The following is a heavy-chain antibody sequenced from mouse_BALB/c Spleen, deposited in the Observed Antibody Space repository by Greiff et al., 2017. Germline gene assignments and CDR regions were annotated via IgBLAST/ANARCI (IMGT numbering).Heavy chain of an antibody. J-gene: IGHJ1*01. CDR3: ASDSFDV. CDR2: IDPANGNT. V-gene: IGHV14-3*02. CDR1: GFNIKDTY. Sequence: EVQLQESGAELVKPGASVKLSCTASGFNIKDTYMHWVKQRPEQGLEWIGRIDPANGNTKYDPKFQGKATITADTSSNTAYLQLSSLTSEDTAVYYCASDSFDVWGAGTTVTVSS.